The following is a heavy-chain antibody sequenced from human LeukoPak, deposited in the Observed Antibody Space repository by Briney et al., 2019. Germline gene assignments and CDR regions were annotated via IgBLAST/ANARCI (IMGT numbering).Heavy chain of an antibody. D-gene: IGHD2-21*01. CDR1: GYSITLNY. CDR2: IYVNGNT. J-gene: IGHJ6*03. V-gene: IGHV3-66*01. Sequence: GGSLRLSCAASGYSITLNYMTWVRQAPGRGLEWVSIIYVNGNTYYADSVKGRFTISRDNSKNTLYLQMNSLRAEDTAVYYCARGAPWGGGDYYYYYMDVWGKGTTVTISS. CDR3: ARGAPWGGGDYYYYYMDV.